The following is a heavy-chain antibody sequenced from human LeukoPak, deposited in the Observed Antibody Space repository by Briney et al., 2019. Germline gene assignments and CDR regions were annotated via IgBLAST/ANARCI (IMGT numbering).Heavy chain of an antibody. V-gene: IGHV3-15*04. J-gene: IGHJ6*02. CDR1: GFTFNYAW. D-gene: IGHD1-7*01. CDR3: TTDEDWNYARKDV. CDR2: TVSEIDGGTT. Sequence: GSLRLSCAASGFTFNYAWMSWVRQVPGKGLEWVGQTVSEIDGGTTNYAAPVKGRFTISRDDSKSTLYLQMNSLKIEDTAVYYCTTDEDWNYARKDVWGQGATVIVSS.